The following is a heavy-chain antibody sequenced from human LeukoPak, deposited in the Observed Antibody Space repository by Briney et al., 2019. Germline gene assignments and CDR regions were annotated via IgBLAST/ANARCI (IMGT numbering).Heavy chain of an antibody. CDR2: ISGSDDTT. V-gene: IGHV3-23*01. J-gene: IGHJ4*02. CDR3: AKASGYCSSTSCTRDY. Sequence: GGSLRLSCAASGFTFSSYAMTWVRQAPGKGLEWVSTISGSDDTTYYADSVKGRFTISRDNSKNTLFLQMNSLRAEDTAIYYCAKASGYCSSTSCTRDYWGQGTLVTVSS. CDR1: GFTFSSYA. D-gene: IGHD2-2*01.